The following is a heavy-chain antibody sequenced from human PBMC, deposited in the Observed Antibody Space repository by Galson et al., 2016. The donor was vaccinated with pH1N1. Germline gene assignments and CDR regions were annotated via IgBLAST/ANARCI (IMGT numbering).Heavy chain of an antibody. CDR2: IYWADDN. CDR3: AHREVMITNSFNF. J-gene: IGHJ3*01. D-gene: IGHD3-16*01. V-gene: IGHV2-5*02. Sequence: PALVKPTQTLTLTCNFSGFSVSSSGMGVGWIRQPPGKGLEWLAVIYWADDNRYSPSLKSRLTITKDTSKNQVVLKMTNMDPADTPTYYCAHREVMITNSFNFWGQGTMVTVSS. CDR1: GFSVSSSGMG.